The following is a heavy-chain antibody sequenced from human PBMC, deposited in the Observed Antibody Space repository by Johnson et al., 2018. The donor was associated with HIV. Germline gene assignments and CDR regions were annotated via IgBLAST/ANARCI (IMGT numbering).Heavy chain of an antibody. V-gene: IGHV3-66*01. CDR3: AKDCSIFGVVWGSDAFDI. D-gene: IGHD3-3*01. J-gene: IGHJ3*02. CDR2: IYSGGST. Sequence: VQLVESGGGLVQPGRSLRLSCTASGFTVSSNYMSWVRQAPGKGLEWVSVIYSGGSTYYTDSVKGRFTISRDNSKNTLYLQMNSLRAEDTAVYYCAKDCSIFGVVWGSDAFDIWGQGTMVTVSS. CDR1: GFTVSSNY.